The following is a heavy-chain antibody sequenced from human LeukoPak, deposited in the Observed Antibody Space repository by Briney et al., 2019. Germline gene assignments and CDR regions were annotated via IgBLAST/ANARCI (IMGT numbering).Heavy chain of an antibody. V-gene: IGHV4-34*01. D-gene: IGHD6-13*01. Sequence: PSETLSLTCAVYGGSFSGYYWSWIRQPPGKGLEWIGEINHIGSTNYNPSLKSRVTISVDTSKNQFSLKLNSVTAADTAVYYCALAAAGTSFDIWGQGTMVTVSS. CDR1: GGSFSGYY. J-gene: IGHJ3*02. CDR3: ALAAAGTSFDI. CDR2: INHIGST.